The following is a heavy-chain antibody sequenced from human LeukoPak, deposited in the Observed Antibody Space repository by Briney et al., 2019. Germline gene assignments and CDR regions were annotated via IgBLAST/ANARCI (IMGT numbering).Heavy chain of an antibody. D-gene: IGHD3-3*01. CDR3: AREYGYEDF. J-gene: IGHJ4*02. CDR1: GGPMSGDSLTESNYY. Sequence: SETLSLTCTVSGGPMSGDSLTESNYYWVWIRQPPGKGLEWIGEVSHSGTTNYNPSLESRVTISADTSKSQFSLKLSSVTDADTAVYFCAREYGYEDFWGQGTLVTVSS. CDR2: VSHSGTT. V-gene: IGHV4-39*07.